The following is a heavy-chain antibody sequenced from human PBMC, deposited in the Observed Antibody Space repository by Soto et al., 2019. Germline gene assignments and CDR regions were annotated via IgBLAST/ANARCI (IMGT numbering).Heavy chain of an antibody. CDR3: ARYSSGWYSGDGMDV. CDR1: GGSINSGGYH. CDR2: IHYSGNT. Sequence: QVQLQESGPGLVKPSQTLSLTCTVSGGSINSGGYHWSGIRQHPEKGLEWIGSIHYSGNTNDNPSLKSRVTISIDTSNNQFSLKVTSVTAADTAVYYCARYSSGWYSGDGMDVWGQGTTVTVSS. J-gene: IGHJ6*02. D-gene: IGHD6-19*01. V-gene: IGHV4-31*03.